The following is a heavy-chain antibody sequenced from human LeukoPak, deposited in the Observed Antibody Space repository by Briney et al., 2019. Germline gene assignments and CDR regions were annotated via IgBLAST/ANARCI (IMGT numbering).Heavy chain of an antibody. V-gene: IGHV4-34*01. J-gene: IGHJ6*02. CDR2: INHSGST. CDR1: GGSFSGYY. Sequence: SETLSLTCAVYGGSFSGYYWSWIRQPPGKGLEWIGEINHSGSTNYNPSLKSRVTISVDTSKNQFSLKLSSVTAADTAVYYCARGILPLGYYYGMDVWGQETTVTVSS. CDR3: ARGILPLGYYYGMDV. D-gene: IGHD1-26*01.